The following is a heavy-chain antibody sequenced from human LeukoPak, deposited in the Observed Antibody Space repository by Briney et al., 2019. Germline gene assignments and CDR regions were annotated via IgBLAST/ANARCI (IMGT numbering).Heavy chain of an antibody. J-gene: IGHJ3*02. CDR2: IYSGGST. D-gene: IGHD1-1*01. CDR1: GFTVSSNY. V-gene: IGHV3-66*01. CDR3: ARGSGNVDSVDI. Sequence: GGSLRLSCAASGFTVSSNYMSWVRQAPVKGLAWVSVIYSGGSTYYADSVKGRFTISRDNSKNTLYLQMNSLRAEDTAVYYCARGSGNVDSVDIWGQGTMVTVSS.